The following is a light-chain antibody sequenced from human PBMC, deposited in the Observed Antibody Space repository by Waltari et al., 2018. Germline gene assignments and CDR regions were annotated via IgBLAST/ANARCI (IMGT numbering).Light chain of an antibody. CDR1: NIGSNS. V-gene: IGLV3-21*04. CDR3: QVWDGSSDHVL. CDR2: YDT. J-gene: IGLJ2*01. Sequence: SDVLTQPTSVSLAPGKTARITCGENNIGSNSVHWYQQKPGQAPVLVIYYDTDRPSGIPERFSGSNSGSTATLTISRVEAGDEADYYCQVWDGSSDHVLFGGGTKLTVL.